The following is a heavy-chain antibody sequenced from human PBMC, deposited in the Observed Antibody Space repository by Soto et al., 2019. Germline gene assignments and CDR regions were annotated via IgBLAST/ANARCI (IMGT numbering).Heavy chain of an antibody. CDR3: VRGGGVDVVTPTRIVFDY. J-gene: IGHJ4*02. V-gene: IGHV1-2*02. D-gene: IGHD2-21*02. CDR2: INPRNGDT. CDR1: GYTFTGNY. Sequence: QVQLVQSGAEVKKPGASVKVSCKVSGYTFTGNYMHWMRQAPGQGPEWMGWINPRNGDTDYAQKFRGRVTINRDTSISTAYMDLSRLTSDDTAIYFCVRGGGVDVVTPTRIVFDYWGQGTLLTVSS.